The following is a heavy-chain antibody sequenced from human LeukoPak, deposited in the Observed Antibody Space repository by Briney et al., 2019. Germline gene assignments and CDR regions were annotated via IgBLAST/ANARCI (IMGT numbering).Heavy chain of an antibody. J-gene: IGHJ4*02. D-gene: IGHD5-18*01. CDR2: IYPGDSDT. Sequence: GESLKISCKASGYIFTTHWIGWVRQMPGKGLEWMGIIYPGDSDTRYSPSCQGQVTISADNSIGTAYLQWSSLKASDTDMYYCARVPSKWIQLSDYWGQGTLVSVSS. CDR1: GYIFTTHW. V-gene: IGHV5-51*01. CDR3: ARVPSKWIQLSDY.